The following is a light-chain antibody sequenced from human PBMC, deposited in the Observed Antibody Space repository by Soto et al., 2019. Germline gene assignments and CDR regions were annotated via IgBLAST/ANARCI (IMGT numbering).Light chain of an antibody. CDR3: QSYDSSLSAVV. J-gene: IGLJ2*01. Sequence: QPVLTQPPSVSGAPGQRVTISCTGSSSNIGAGYDVHWYQQLPGTAPKLLIYGNSNRPSGVPDRSSGSKSGTSASLAITGLQAEDEADYCCQSYDSSLSAVVFGGGTKLTVL. CDR2: GNS. V-gene: IGLV1-40*01. CDR1: SSNIGAGYD.